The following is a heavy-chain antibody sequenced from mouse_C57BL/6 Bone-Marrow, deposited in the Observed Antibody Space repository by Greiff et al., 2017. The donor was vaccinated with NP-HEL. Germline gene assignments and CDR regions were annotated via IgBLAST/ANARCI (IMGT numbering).Heavy chain of an antibody. CDR2: INPSSGYT. D-gene: IGHD2-1*01. CDR3: ARGDYGNYPWYFDV. V-gene: IGHV1-7*01. CDR1: GYTFTSYW. Sequence: VQLQQSGAELAKPGASVKLSCKASGYTFTSYWMHWVKQRPGQGLEWIGYINPSSGYTKYNQKFKDKATLTADTSSSTAYMQLSSLTYEDSSVYYCARGDYGNYPWYFDVWGTGTTVTVSS. J-gene: IGHJ1*03.